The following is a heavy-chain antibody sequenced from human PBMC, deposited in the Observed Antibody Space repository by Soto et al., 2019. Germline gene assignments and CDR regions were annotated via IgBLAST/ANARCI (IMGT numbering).Heavy chain of an antibody. CDR3: AREGPYYYDSSGYVNYYYYGMDV. D-gene: IGHD3-22*01. V-gene: IGHV1-2*04. Sequence: PSVKVSCKASGYTFTGYYMHWVRQAPGQGLEWMVWINPNSGGTNYAQKFQGWVTMTRDTSISTAYMELSRLRSDDTAVYYCAREGPYYYDSSGYVNYYYYGMDVWGQGTTVTVSS. CDR1: GYTFTGYY. CDR2: INPNSGGT. J-gene: IGHJ6*02.